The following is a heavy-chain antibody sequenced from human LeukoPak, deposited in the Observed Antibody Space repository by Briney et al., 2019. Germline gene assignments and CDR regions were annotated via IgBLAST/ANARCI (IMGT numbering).Heavy chain of an antibody. J-gene: IGHJ3*02. CDR3: ARALSDDAFDI. V-gene: IGHV4-30-4*01. CDR1: GGSISSGDYY. CDR2: IYYSGST. Sequence: SQTLSLTCTVSGGSISSGDYYWSWIRQPPGKGLEWIGYIYYSGSTYYNPSLKSRVTISVDTPKNQFSLKLSSVTAADTAVYYCARALSDDAFDIWGQGTMVTVSS.